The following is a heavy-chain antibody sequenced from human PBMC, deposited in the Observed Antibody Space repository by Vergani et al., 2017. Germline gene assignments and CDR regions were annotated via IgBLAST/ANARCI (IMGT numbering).Heavy chain of an antibody. CDR2: ISGSGGST. J-gene: IGHJ4*02. V-gene: IGHV3-23*01. Sequence: EVQLLESGGGLVQPGGSLRLSCEASGFTFSSYAMSWVRQAPGKGLEWVSAISGSGGSTYYADSVKGRFTISRDNSKNTLYLQMNSLRAEDTAVYYCAREYSSGWYFDYWGQGTLVTVSS. CDR3: AREYSSGWYFDY. D-gene: IGHD6-19*01. CDR1: GFTFSSYA.